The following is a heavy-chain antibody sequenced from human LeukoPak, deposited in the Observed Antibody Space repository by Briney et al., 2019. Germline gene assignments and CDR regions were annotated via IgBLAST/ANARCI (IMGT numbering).Heavy chain of an antibody. CDR1: GFTFSSYA. CDR3: ARERAGGRGYSYGLDY. D-gene: IGHD5-18*01. V-gene: IGHV3-30*04. Sequence: GGSLRLSCAASGFTFSSYAMHWVRQAPGKGLEWVAVISYDGSNKYYADSVKGRFTISRDNSKNTLYLQMNSLRAEDTAVYYCARERAGGRGYSYGLDYWGQGTLVTVSS. CDR2: ISYDGSNK. J-gene: IGHJ4*02.